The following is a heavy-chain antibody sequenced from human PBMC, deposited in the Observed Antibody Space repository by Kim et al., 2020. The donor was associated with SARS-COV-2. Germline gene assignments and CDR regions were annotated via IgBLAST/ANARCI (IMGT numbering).Heavy chain of an antibody. D-gene: IGHD3-9*01. CDR3: ARLLWRTGYDYYYYGMDV. CDR2: INAGNGNT. CDR1: GYTFTSYA. J-gene: IGHJ6*02. Sequence: ASVKVSCKASGYTFTSYAMHWVRQAPGQRLEWMGWINAGNGNTKYSQKFQGRVTITRDTSASTAYMELRSLRSEDTAVYYCARLLWRTGYDYYYYGMDVWGQGTTVTVSS. V-gene: IGHV1-3*01.